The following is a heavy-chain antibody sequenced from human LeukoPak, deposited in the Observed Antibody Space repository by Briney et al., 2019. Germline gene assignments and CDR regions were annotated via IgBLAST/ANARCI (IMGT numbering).Heavy chain of an antibody. Sequence: GESLKISCKGSGYSFTSYWIGWVRQMPGKGLEWMGIIYPGDSDTRYSPSFQGQFTISADKSISTAYLQWSSLKASDTAMYYCARRNYDILTGYYTFDYWGQGTLVTVSS. J-gene: IGHJ4*02. CDR2: IYPGDSDT. CDR3: ARRNYDILTGYYTFDY. V-gene: IGHV5-51*01. D-gene: IGHD3-9*01. CDR1: GYSFTSYW.